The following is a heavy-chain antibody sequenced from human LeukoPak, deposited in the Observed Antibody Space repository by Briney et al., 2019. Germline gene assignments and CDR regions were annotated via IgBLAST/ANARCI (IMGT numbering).Heavy chain of an antibody. V-gene: IGHV4-59*01. CDR2: IYYSGST. CDR1: GGSISSYY. CDR3: ARTTEGGYTYGYFYYYYMDV. Sequence: SETPSLTCTVSGGSISSYYWSWIRQPPGKGLEWIGYIYYSGSTNYNPSLKSRVTISVDTSKNQFSLKLTSVTAADTAVYYCARTTEGGYTYGYFYYYYMDVWGKGTTVTISS. D-gene: IGHD5-18*01. J-gene: IGHJ6*03.